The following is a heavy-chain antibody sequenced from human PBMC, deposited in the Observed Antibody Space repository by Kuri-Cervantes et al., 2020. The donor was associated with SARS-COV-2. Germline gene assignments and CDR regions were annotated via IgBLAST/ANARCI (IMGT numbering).Heavy chain of an antibody. CDR2: ISYDGSNK. V-gene: IGHV3-30-3*01. CDR1: GFTFSGYA. J-gene: IGHJ4*02. Sequence: GESLKISCAASGFTFSGYAMHWVRQAPGKGLEWVAVISYDGSNKYYADSVKGRFTISRDNSKNTLYLQMNSLRAEDTAVYYCAKDRKQIAAAGLDYWGQGTLVTVSS. CDR3: AKDRKQIAAAGLDY. D-gene: IGHD6-25*01.